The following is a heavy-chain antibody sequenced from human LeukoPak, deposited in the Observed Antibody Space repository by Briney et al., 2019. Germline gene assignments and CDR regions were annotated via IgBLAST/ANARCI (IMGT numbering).Heavy chain of an antibody. Sequence: GVSVKVSCKASGGTFNSYAINWVRQAPGQGLEWMGWINTNTGNPTYAQGFTGRFVFSLDTSVSTAYLQISSLKAEDTAVYYYARDLGILWFGELSPDWFDPWGQGTLVTVSS. J-gene: IGHJ5*02. D-gene: IGHD3-10*01. V-gene: IGHV7-4-1*02. CDR2: INTNTGNP. CDR3: ARDLGILWFGELSPDWFDP. CDR1: GGTFNSYA.